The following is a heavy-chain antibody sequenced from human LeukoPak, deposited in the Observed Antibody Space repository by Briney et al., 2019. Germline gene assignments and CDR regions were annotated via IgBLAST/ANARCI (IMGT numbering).Heavy chain of an antibody. V-gene: IGHV1-18*01. CDR2: ISAYNGNT. CDR3: ATPTAVNYYDSSGYYYAPPP. J-gene: IGHJ5*02. CDR1: GYTFTSYG. Sequence: ASVKVSCKASGYTFTSYGISWVRQAPGQGLEWMGWISAYNGNTNYAQKLQGRVTMTTDTSTSTAYMELRSLRSDDTAVYYCATPTAVNYYDSSGYYYAPPPWGQGTLVTVSS. D-gene: IGHD3-22*01.